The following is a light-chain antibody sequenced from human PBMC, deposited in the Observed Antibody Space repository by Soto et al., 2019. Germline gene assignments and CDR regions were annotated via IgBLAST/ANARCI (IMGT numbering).Light chain of an antibody. J-gene: IGKJ2*01. CDR3: HQYYDIPFT. CDR1: QNMLYSANNENY. CDR2: WAS. Sequence: DIVMTQSPDSLAVSLGERATINCKSSQNMLYSANNENYLAWFQQKPGQPPKLLIYWASTRESGVPDRFSGSGSATDFTLTISSLQAEDVAVYFCHQYYDIPFTFGQGTKLEI. V-gene: IGKV4-1*01.